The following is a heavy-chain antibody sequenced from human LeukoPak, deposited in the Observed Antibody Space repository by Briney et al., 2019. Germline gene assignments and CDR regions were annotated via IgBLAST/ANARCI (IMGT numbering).Heavy chain of an antibody. J-gene: IGHJ4*02. V-gene: IGHV1-8*01. CDR1: GYTFTSYD. D-gene: IGHD6-13*01. CDR3: ARFSTSYSSSWQPIDY. CDR2: MNPNSGNT. Sequence: ASVKVSCKASGYTFTSYDINWVRQATGQGLEWMGWMNPNSGNTGYAQKFQGRVTMTRNTSISTAYMELSSLRSEDTAVYYCARFSTSYSSSWQPIDYWGQGTLVTVSS.